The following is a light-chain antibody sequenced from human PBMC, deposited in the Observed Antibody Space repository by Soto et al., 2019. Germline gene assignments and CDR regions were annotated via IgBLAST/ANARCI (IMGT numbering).Light chain of an antibody. J-gene: IGLJ1*01. CDR1: NSNIGANS. CDR3: AAWDDSLNGYV. Sequence: QSALTQPPSASGTPGQRVTISCSGSNSNIGANSVSWYQQLPGTAPKLLIYNNNQRPSGVPDRFSGSKSGTSASLAISGLQSGNEADYYCAAWDDSLNGYVFGTGTKVTVL. CDR2: NNN. V-gene: IGLV1-44*01.